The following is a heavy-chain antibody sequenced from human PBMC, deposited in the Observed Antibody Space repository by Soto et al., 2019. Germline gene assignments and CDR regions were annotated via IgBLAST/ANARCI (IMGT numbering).Heavy chain of an antibody. CDR2: IYYSGST. CDR1: GGSISSYY. D-gene: IGHD3-3*01. Sequence: QVQLQESGPGLVKPSETLSLTCTVSGGSISSYYWSWIRQPPGKGLEWIGYIYYSGSTNYNPSLKSRVTISVDTSKNQFSLKLSSVTAADTAVYYCARAGSRGPYYDFWSGYYNYYYYGMDVWGQGTTVTVSS. J-gene: IGHJ6*02. CDR3: ARAGSRGPYYDFWSGYYNYYYYGMDV. V-gene: IGHV4-59*01.